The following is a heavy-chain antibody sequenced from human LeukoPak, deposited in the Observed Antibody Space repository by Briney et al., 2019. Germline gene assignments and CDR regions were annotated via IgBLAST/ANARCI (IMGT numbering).Heavy chain of an antibody. CDR3: ARVRYCSSTSCPPMAFDP. CDR1: GYTFTSYY. D-gene: IGHD2-2*01. CDR2: INPSGGST. Sequence: GASVTVSFKASGYTFTSYYMHWVRQAPEQGLEWMGIINPSGGSTSYAQKFQGRVTMTRDMSTSTVYMELSSLRSEDTAVYYCARVRYCSSTSCPPMAFDPWGQGTLVTVSS. V-gene: IGHV1-46*01. J-gene: IGHJ5*02.